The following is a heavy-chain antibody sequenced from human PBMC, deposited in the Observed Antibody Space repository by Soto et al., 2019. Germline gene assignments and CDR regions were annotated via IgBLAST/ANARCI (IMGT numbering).Heavy chain of an antibody. V-gene: IGHV1-18*01. J-gene: IGHJ4*02. CDR2: IRAYNGNT. CDR3: AREGPSSLN. Sequence: QVQLVQSGAEVKKPGASVKVSCKASGYTFTSYGISWVRQAPGQGLEWMGWIRAYNGNTNYPQKLRGRVTMTTNTSTSTVYLELRSLRSDDTAVYYCAREGPSSLNWGQGTLVTVSS. D-gene: IGHD2-2*01. CDR1: GYTFTSYG.